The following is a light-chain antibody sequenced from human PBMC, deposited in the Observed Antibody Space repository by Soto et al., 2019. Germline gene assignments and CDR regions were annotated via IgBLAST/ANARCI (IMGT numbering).Light chain of an antibody. J-gene: IGLJ3*02. CDR1: SGNIASNY. CDR2: EDN. V-gene: IGLV6-57*01. CDR3: HSYDSSTNWV. Sequence: NFMLTQPHSVSESPGKTVTISCTRSSGNIASNYVQWYQQRPGSSPTTVIYEDNQRPSGVPDRFSGSIDSSSNSASLTISGLKTEYEADYYCHSYDSSTNWVFGGGTKLTVL.